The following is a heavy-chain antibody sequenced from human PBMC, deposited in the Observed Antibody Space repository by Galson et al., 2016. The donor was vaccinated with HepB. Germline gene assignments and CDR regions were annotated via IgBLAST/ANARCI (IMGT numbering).Heavy chain of an antibody. Sequence: SLRLSCAASGFTFRSYAMTWVRQAPGKGLEWVSGISGSSGQTSYADSVKGRFTISRDNSKNTLYLQMNSLRAEDTAVYYCAKERVCDDCATPPYLDYWGQGTLVAVSS. CDR2: ISGSSGQT. CDR1: GFTFRSYA. CDR3: AKERVCDDCATPPYLDY. D-gene: IGHD2-21*01. V-gene: IGHV3-23*01. J-gene: IGHJ4*02.